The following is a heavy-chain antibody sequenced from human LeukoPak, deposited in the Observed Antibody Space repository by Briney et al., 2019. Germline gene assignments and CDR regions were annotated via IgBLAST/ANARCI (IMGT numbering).Heavy chain of an antibody. V-gene: IGHV4-34*01. CDR3: ARCPTASFDC. Sequence: SETLSLTCVVYGGSFSGYYWSWIRQPPGKGLEWIGEINHSGSTNYNPSLKSRVTISVDASKNQFSLKLSSVTAADTALYYCARCPTASFDCWGQGTLVTVSS. D-gene: IGHD2-2*01. J-gene: IGHJ4*02. CDR1: GGSFSGYY. CDR2: INHSGST.